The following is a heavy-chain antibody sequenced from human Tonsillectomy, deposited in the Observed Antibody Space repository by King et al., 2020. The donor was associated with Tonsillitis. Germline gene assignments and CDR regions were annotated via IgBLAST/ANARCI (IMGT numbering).Heavy chain of an antibody. Sequence: VQLVESGGGVVQPGRSLRLSCAASGFTFSSYAMHWVRQAPGKGLEWVAVISYDGSNKYYADSVKGRFTISRDNSKNTLYLQMNSLRAEDTAVYYCARDYSDYGDFPDYWGQGTLVTDSS. CDR1: GFTFSSYA. CDR2: ISYDGSNK. D-gene: IGHD4-17*01. V-gene: IGHV3-30-3*01. CDR3: ARDYSDYGDFPDY. J-gene: IGHJ4*02.